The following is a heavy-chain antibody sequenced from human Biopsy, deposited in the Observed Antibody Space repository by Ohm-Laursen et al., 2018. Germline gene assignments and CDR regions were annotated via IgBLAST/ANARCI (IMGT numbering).Heavy chain of an antibody. J-gene: IGHJ2*01. V-gene: IGHV3-11*01. CDR3: ARDLTGGSYLNS. CDR2: ISGIGDTT. D-gene: IGHD1-7*01. CDR1: GFIFSDYY. Sequence: SLRLSFAPSGFIFSDYYMSRLRQAPGRGLEWVSHISGIGDTTYYADSVKGRFTISRDNSKNSLYLQMNSLRAEDTAVYYCARDLTGGSYLNSGGRDSRVTVP.